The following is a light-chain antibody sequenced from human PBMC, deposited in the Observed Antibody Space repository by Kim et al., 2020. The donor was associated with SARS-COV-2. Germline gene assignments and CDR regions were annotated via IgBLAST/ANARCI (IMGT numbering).Light chain of an antibody. V-gene: IGKV1-39*01. CDR3: QQFYSTPYT. CDR1: QSIRSY. Sequence: DIQMTQSPSSLSASVGDRVTITCRASQSIRSYLNWYQQKPGKAPNLLIYAASSLQSGVPSRFSGSGSGTDFTLTIKSLQPEDFATYYCQQFYSTPYTFGQGTKLDI. J-gene: IGKJ2*01. CDR2: AAS.